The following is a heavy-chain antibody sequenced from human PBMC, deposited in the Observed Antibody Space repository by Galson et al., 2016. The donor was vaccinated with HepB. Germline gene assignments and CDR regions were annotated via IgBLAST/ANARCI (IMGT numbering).Heavy chain of an antibody. V-gene: IGHV3-9*01. CDR2: ITWSSDII. CDR1: GFTFDDRA. D-gene: IGHD3-22*01. CDR3: AKDSMGDYYDSSGDIDY. J-gene: IGHJ4*02. Sequence: SLRLSCAASGFTFDDRAMHWVRQAPGKGLEWVSGITWSSDIIGYADSVKGRFTISRDNAKNSLYLQMNSLRAEDTALYYCAKDSMGDYYDSSGDIDYWGQGTLVTVSS.